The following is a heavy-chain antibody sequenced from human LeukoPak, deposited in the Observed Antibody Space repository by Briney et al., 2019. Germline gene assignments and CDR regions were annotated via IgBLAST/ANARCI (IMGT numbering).Heavy chain of an antibody. CDR2: ISGSGGST. V-gene: IGHV3-23*01. CDR1: GFTFSSYA. Sequence: GGSLRLSCAASGFTFSSYAMSWVRQAPGKGLEWVSAISGSGGSTYYADSVKGRFTTSRDNSKNTLYLQMNSLRAEDTAVYYCAKDQQNGDYYDSSGYKWGQGTLVTVSS. D-gene: IGHD3-22*01. CDR3: AKDQQNGDYYDSSGYK. J-gene: IGHJ4*02.